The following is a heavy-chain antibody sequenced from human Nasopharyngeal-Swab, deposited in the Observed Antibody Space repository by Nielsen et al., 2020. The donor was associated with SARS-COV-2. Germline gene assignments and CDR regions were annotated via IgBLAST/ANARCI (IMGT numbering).Heavy chain of an antibody. D-gene: IGHD3-22*01. CDR3: ARGHRSISMVVVVIATAHFYFDS. V-gene: IGHV4-34*01. CDR2: INHIGTT. J-gene: IGHJ4*02. Sequence: SETLSLTCAVYGGSFSGYYWSWIRQPPGKGLEWIGEINHIGTTSHHPSLKSRVTISSDTSKNQFSLKLSSVTAANTAVYYCARGHRSISMVVVVIATAHFYFDSWGRGTLVTVTS. CDR1: GGSFSGYY.